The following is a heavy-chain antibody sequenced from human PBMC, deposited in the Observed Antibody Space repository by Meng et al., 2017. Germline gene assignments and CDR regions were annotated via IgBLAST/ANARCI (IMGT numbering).Heavy chain of an antibody. CDR1: GGTFISYT. Sequence: SVKVSCKASGGTFISYTISWVRQAPGQGLEWMGRIIPILGIANYAQKFQGRVTITADKSTSTAYIGLGSLRSEDTAVYYCARDLGLGYCSSTSCFEAFDIWGQGTMVTVSS. CDR2: IIPILGIA. D-gene: IGHD2-2*01. V-gene: IGHV1-69*04. J-gene: IGHJ3*02. CDR3: ARDLGLGYCSSTSCFEAFDI.